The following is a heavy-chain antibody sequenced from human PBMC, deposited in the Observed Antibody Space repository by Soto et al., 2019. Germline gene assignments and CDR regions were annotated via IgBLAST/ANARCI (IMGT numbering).Heavy chain of an antibody. V-gene: IGHV1-3*01. Sequence: ASVKVSCKASGYTFTSYAMHWVRQAPGQRLEWMGWINAGNGNTKYSQKFQGRVTITRDTSASTAYMELSSLRSEDTAVYYCARDTYYYDSSGYQTPVFDYWGQGTLVTVSS. CDR1: GYTFTSYA. CDR3: ARDTYYYDSSGYQTPVFDY. J-gene: IGHJ4*02. CDR2: INAGNGNT. D-gene: IGHD3-22*01.